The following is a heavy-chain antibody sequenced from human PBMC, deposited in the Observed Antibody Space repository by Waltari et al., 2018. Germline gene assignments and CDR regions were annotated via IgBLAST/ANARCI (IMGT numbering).Heavy chain of an antibody. V-gene: IGHV3-9*03. D-gene: IGHD3-3*01. CDR2: ISYDCLKV. J-gene: IGHJ4*02. Sequence: EVKLVESGGGLVQPGMSLRLSCAASGFTFDDYALHWVRQAPGKRLWWVSGISYDCLKVGYADAVKGRFTISRDNAKNSLYLQMNSLRAEDMAFYYCARARLDFWSDLYYFDSWGQGTLVTVSS. CDR1: GFTFDDYA. CDR3: ARARLDFWSDLYYFDS.